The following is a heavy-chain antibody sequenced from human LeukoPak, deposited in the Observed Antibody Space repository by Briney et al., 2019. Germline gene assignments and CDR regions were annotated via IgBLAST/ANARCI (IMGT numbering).Heavy chain of an antibody. CDR3: AELGITMIGGV. D-gene: IGHD3-10*02. V-gene: IGHV3-21*01. J-gene: IGHJ6*04. Sequence: GGPLRLSCAPCGFTFSSYSMNYVRQAPGRGLEWFSSISSSSSYIYYADSVQGRFTISRDNAKNSLYLQMNSLTAEDTAVYYCAELGITMIGGVWGKGTTVTISS. CDR1: GFTFSSYS. CDR2: ISSSSSYI.